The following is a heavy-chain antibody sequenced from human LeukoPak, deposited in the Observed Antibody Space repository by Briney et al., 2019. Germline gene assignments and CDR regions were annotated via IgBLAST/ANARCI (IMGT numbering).Heavy chain of an antibody. Sequence: GGSLRLSCAASGFTFSSYAMSWVRQAPGKGLEWVSAISGGGGSTYYADSVKGRFTISRDNSKNTLYLQMNSLRVEDTAIYYCARDTITLGGGMDVWGLGTTVTVSS. V-gene: IGHV3-23*01. J-gene: IGHJ6*02. CDR2: ISGGGGST. CDR1: GFTFSSYA. D-gene: IGHD3-16*01. CDR3: ARDTITLGGGMDV.